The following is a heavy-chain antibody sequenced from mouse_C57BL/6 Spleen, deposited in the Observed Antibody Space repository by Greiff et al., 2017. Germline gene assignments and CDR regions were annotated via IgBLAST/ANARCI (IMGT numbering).Heavy chain of an antibody. Sequence: EVQRVESEGGLVQPGSSMKLSCTASGFTFSDYYMAWVRQVPEKGLEWVANINYDGSSTYYLDSLKSRFIISRDNAKNILYLQMSSLKSEDTATYYCARVGNYWYFDVWGTGTTVTVSS. CDR3: ARVGNYWYFDV. CDR2: INYDGSST. J-gene: IGHJ1*03. D-gene: IGHD2-1*01. V-gene: IGHV5-16*01. CDR1: GFTFSDYY.